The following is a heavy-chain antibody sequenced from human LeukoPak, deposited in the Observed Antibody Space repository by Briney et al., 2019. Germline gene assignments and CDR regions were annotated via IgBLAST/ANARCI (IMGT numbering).Heavy chain of an antibody. Sequence: EGSLRLSCAASGFTFSSYGMHWVRQAPGKGLEWVAFIRYDGSNKYYADSVKGRFTISRDNSKNTLYLQMSSLRAEDTAVYYCAKSSDSGPYYYYGMDVWGQGTTVTVSS. CDR3: AKSSDSGPYYYYGMDV. CDR2: IRYDGSNK. CDR1: GFTFSSYG. J-gene: IGHJ6*02. V-gene: IGHV3-30*02. D-gene: IGHD3-10*01.